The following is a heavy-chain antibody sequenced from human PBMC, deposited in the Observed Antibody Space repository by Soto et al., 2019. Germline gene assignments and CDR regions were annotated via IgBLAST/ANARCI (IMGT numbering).Heavy chain of an antibody. Sequence: QLQLQESGPGLVKPSETLSLDCTVSGGSISSTNHYWGRIRQPPGKGLEWIGDIYYSGLTRYNPSLKSRVTISVDTSKDQFSLKLSSVTAADTAVYYCARHGYYYDSTGYYYFLWGQGTLVTVSS. CDR3: ARHGYYYDSTGYYYFL. J-gene: IGHJ4*02. CDR2: IYYSGLT. D-gene: IGHD3-22*01. CDR1: GGSISSTNHY. V-gene: IGHV4-39*01.